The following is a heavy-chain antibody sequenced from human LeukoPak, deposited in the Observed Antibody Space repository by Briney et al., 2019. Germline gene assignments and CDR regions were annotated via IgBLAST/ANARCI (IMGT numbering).Heavy chain of an antibody. D-gene: IGHD3-10*01. CDR3: ARDYELGTPGSAYEFFDY. V-gene: IGHV1-2*02. J-gene: IGHJ4*02. CDR2: INPNSGGT. Sequence: ASVKVSCKASGYIFTDHFTQWVRHAPGQGLAWMGWINPNSGGTSYAQKFKGRVTMTRDTSISTVYMELSRLGSDDTAVYYCARDYELGTPGSAYEFFDYWGQGTLVTVSS. CDR1: GYIFTDHF.